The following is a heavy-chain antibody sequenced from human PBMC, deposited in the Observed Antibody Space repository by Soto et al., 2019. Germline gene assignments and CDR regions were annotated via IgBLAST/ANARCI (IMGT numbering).Heavy chain of an antibody. D-gene: IGHD2-2*01. CDR3: ARRGGDCSSTSCYGYYYYYYMDV. V-gene: IGHV1-46*03. Sequence: ASVKVSCKASGYTFTSYYMHWVRQAPGQGLEWMGIINPSGGSTSYAQKFQGRVTMTRDTSTSTVYMELSSLRSEDTAVYYCARRGGDCSSTSCYGYYYYYYMDVWGKGTTVTVSS. J-gene: IGHJ6*03. CDR2: INPSGGST. CDR1: GYTFTSYY.